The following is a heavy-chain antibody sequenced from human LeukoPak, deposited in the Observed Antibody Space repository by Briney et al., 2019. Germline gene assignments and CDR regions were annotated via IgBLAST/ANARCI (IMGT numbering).Heavy chain of an antibody. V-gene: IGHV1-46*01. CDR2: INPSGGST. Sequence: GASVKVSCKASGYTFTRYYMHWVRRAPGQGLEWMGIINPSGGSTSYAQKFQGRVTMTRDTSTSTVYMELSSLRSEDTAVYYCATGTYDFWSGYHYWGQGTLVTVSS. CDR3: ATGTYDFWSGYHY. J-gene: IGHJ4*02. CDR1: GYTFTRYY. D-gene: IGHD3-3*01.